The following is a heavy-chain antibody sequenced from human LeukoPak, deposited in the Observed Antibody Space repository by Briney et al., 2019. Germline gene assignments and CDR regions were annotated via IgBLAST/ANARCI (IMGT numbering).Heavy chain of an antibody. V-gene: IGHV3-23*01. CDR3: AKGTRIQRNPYYFDY. CDR1: GFTFNNYA. Sequence: PGGSLRLSCAASGFTFNNYAMSWVRQAPGKGLEWVSAISGSGGSTYYADSVKGRFTISRDNSKNTLYLQMNSLRAEDTAVYYCAKGTRIQRNPYYFDYWGQGTLVTVSS. CDR2: ISGSGGST. J-gene: IGHJ4*02. D-gene: IGHD5-18*01.